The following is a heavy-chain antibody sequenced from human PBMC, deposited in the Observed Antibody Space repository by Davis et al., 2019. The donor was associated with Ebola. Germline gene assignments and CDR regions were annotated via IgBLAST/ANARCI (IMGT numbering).Heavy chain of an antibody. V-gene: IGHV3-21*01. CDR3: ARDDGVPPTPYYDFWSGPRYGMDV. CDR2: ISSSSSYI. J-gene: IGHJ6*02. CDR1: GFTFSDYG. D-gene: IGHD3-3*01. Sequence: GESLKISCAASGFTFSDYGMNWVRQAPGKGLEWVSSISSSSSYIYYADSVKGRFTISRDNAKNSLYLQMNSLRAEDTAVYYCARDDGVPPTPYYDFWSGPRYGMDVWGQGTTVTVSS.